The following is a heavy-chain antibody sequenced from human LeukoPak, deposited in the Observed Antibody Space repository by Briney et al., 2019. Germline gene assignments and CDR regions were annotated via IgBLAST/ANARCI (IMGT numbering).Heavy chain of an antibody. CDR1: GYTFTSHD. Sequence: ASVKVSCKASGYTFTSHDINWVRRAPGQGLEWMGWISAYNGNTNYAQKLQGRVTMTTDTSTSTAYMELRSLISDDTAVYYCARGGATIDYWAREPWSPSPQ. D-gene: IGHD1-26*01. V-gene: IGHV1-18*01. J-gene: IGHJ4*02. CDR3: ARGGATIDY. CDR2: ISAYNGNT.